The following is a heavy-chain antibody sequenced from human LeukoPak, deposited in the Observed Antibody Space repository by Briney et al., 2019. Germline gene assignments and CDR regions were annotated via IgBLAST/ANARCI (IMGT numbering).Heavy chain of an antibody. D-gene: IGHD3-10*01. CDR2: IYYSGST. CDR3: ARAVIGTMVRGVIGAFDY. V-gene: IGHV4-39*07. Sequence: SETLSLTCTVSGGSISSSSYYWGWIRQPPGKGLEWIGSIYYSGSTYYNPSLKSRVTISVDTSKSQFSLKLSSVTAADTAMYYCARAVIGTMVRGVIGAFDYWGQGTLVTVSS. J-gene: IGHJ4*02. CDR1: GGSISSSSYY.